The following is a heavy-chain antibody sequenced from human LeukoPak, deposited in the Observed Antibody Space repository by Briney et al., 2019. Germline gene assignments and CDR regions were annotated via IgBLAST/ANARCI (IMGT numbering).Heavy chain of an antibody. J-gene: IGHJ5*02. D-gene: IGHD2-15*01. CDR2: ISGYNGNT. CDR3: ARTGSRAFDP. V-gene: IGHV1-18*01. Sequence: ASVKVSCKASGYTFTSYGISWVRQARGQGLEWMGWISGYNGNTKYVQKFKGRVTMTTDTSTSTAYMELRSLRSDDTAVYYCARTGSRAFDPWGQGTLVTVSS. CDR1: GYTFTSYG.